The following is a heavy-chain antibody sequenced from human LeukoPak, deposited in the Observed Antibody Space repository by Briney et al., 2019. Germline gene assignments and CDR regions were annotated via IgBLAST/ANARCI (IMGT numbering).Heavy chain of an antibody. Sequence: GGSLRLSCAASGFTFDDYAMHWVRHAPGKGLEWVSGISWNSGSIDYADSVKGRFTISRDNAKNSLYLQMNSLRAEDTAFYYCAKAEGFFGGYYDHWGQGTLVTVSS. CDR1: GFTFDDYA. CDR3: AKAEGFFGGYYDH. CDR2: ISWNSGSI. D-gene: IGHD4-23*01. J-gene: IGHJ4*02. V-gene: IGHV3-9*01.